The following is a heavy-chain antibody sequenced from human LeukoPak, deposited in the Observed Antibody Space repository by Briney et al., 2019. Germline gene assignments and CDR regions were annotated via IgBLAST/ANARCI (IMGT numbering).Heavy chain of an antibody. CDR1: GCSFTSYS. Sequence: PGGTLRLSCEGSGCSFTSYSMSWIRQAPGKGLEWVSYIYCSSSRIYYADSVKGRFTISRDNAKNSFYLQMNSLRAEDTAVFYCARDPEGFGATYFDYWGQGTLVTVSS. D-gene: IGHD3-16*01. J-gene: IGHJ4*02. CDR2: IYCSSSRI. CDR3: ARDPEGFGATYFDY. V-gene: IGHV3-48*04.